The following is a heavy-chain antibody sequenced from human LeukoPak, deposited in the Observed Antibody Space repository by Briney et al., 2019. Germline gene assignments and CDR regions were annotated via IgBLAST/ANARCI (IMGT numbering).Heavy chain of an antibody. J-gene: IGHJ1*01. V-gene: IGHV1-2*02. CDR3: ARDYCRGGSCYFHAAH. D-gene: IGHD2-15*01. CDR1: GYTFTYYY. Sequence: ASVKVSCKASGYTFTYYYIHWVRQAPGQGLEWMGWINPNSGGTDHAQKFQGRVTMTWDTSITTAFMELSRLISDDTAVYFCARDYCRGGSCYFHAAHWGQGTLVTVSS. CDR2: INPNSGGT.